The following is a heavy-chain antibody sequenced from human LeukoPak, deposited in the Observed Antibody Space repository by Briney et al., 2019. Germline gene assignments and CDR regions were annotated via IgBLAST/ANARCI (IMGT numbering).Heavy chain of an antibody. CDR3: ATFRTGLRYFDI. Sequence: ASVKVSCTVSGYTLTELSMHWVRQAPGKGLEWMGGFDPEDGETIYAQKFQGRVTMTEDTSTDTAYMELSSLRSEDTAVYYCATFRTGLRYFDIWGQGTMVTVSS. CDR2: FDPEDGET. V-gene: IGHV1-24*01. D-gene: IGHD3-9*01. CDR1: GYTLTELS. J-gene: IGHJ3*02.